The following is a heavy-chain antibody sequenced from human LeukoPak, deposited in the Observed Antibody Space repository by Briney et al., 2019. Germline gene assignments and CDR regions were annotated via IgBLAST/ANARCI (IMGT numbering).Heavy chain of an antibody. J-gene: IGHJ4*02. Sequence: KPGGSLRFSCAASGFTFSSYSMNWVRQAPGKGLEWVSSISSSSSYIYYADSVKGRFTISRDNAKNSLYLQMNSLRAEDTAVYYCARLRGTYYTEADYWGQGTLVTVSS. CDR2: ISSSSSYI. D-gene: IGHD1-26*01. CDR3: ARLRGTYYTEADY. CDR1: GFTFSSYS. V-gene: IGHV3-21*01.